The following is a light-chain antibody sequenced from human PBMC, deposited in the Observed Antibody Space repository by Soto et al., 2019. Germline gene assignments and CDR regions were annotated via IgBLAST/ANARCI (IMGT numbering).Light chain of an antibody. CDR2: DAS. CDR3: QRYDSLPPT. CDR1: RDIGKY. Sequence: DIQMTQSPSSLSASVGDRVTITCQASRDIGKYLNWFQEKPGKAPKLLIYDASNLQTGDPSRFSGSGSGTDFTFTISSLQPEDFATYYCQRYDSLPPTFGQGTRLEI. J-gene: IGKJ5*01. V-gene: IGKV1-33*01.